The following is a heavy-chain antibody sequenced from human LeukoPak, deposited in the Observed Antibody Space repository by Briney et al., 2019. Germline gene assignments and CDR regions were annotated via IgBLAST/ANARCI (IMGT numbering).Heavy chain of an antibody. CDR1: GYTFTGYY. CDR2: INPNSGGT. CDR3: ARADPYYYGSGSYRFLDV. D-gene: IGHD3-10*01. Sequence: ASVKVSCKASGYTFTGYYMHWVRQAPGQGLEWTGWINPNSGGTNYAQKFQGRVTMTRDTSISTAYMELSRLRSDDTAVYYCARADPYYYGSGSYRFLDVWGKGATVTVSS. J-gene: IGHJ6*04. V-gene: IGHV1-2*02.